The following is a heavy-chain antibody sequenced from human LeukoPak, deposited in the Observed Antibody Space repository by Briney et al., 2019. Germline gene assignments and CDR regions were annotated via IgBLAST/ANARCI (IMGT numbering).Heavy chain of an antibody. CDR1: GYTFTGYY. J-gene: IGHJ6*03. V-gene: IGHV1-2*02. CDR3: ARDKYYYGSGSYSGYYMDV. CDR2: INPNSGGT. Sequence: ASVKVSCKASGYTFTGYYMHWVRQAPGQGLEWMGWINPNSGGTNYAQKFQGRVTMTRDTSISTAYMELSRLRSDDTAVYYCARDKYYYGSGSYSGYYMDVWGKGTTVIVSS. D-gene: IGHD3-10*01.